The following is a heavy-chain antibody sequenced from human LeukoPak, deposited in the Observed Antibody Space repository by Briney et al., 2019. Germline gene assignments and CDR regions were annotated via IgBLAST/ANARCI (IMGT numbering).Heavy chain of an antibody. CDR1: GFTFSSYH. CDR3: AELGITMIGGV. Sequence: GGSLRLSCVVSGFTFSSYHMSWVRQAPGKGLEWVSSISSSSYIYYADSGKGRLTISRDNAKNSLYLQMNSLRAEDTAVYYCAELGITMIGGVWGKGTTVTISS. CDR2: ISSSSYI. J-gene: IGHJ6*04. V-gene: IGHV3-21*01. D-gene: IGHD3-10*02.